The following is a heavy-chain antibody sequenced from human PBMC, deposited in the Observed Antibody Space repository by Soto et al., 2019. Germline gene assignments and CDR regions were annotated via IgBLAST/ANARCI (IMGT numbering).Heavy chain of an antibody. CDR2: INPNSGGT. J-gene: IGHJ4*02. Sequence: ASVKVSCKASGYTFTGYYMHWVRQAPGQGLEWMGWINPNSGGTNYAQKFQGWVTMTRDTSISTAYMELSRLRSDDTAVYYCVRGNYYGSGSYYNVDYWGQGTLVTVSS. D-gene: IGHD3-10*01. CDR3: VRGNYYGSGSYYNVDY. CDR1: GYTFTGYY. V-gene: IGHV1-2*04.